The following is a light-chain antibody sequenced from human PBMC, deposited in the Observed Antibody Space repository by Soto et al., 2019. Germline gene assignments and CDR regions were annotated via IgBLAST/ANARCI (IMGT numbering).Light chain of an antibody. CDR1: TSDVGSYNL. CDR3: CSYAGSSPYV. V-gene: IGLV2-23*01. J-gene: IGLJ1*01. Sequence: SVLTQPAPLSGSPGQSITISRTWTTSDVGSYNLVSWYQQHPGKAPKLMIYEGSKRPSGVSNRFSGSKSGNTASLTISGLQAEDEADYYCCSYAGSSPYVFGTGTKAPS. CDR2: EGS.